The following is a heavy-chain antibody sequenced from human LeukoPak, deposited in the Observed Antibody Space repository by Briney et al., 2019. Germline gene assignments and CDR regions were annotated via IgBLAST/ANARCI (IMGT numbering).Heavy chain of an antibody. D-gene: IGHD2-15*01. CDR1: GFTFSSYS. CDR3: ARGLPYCSGGSCYDYYYYGMDV. Sequence: GGSLRLSCAATGFTFSSYSMNWVRQAPGKGLEWVSSISSSSSYIYYADSVKGRFTISRDNVKNSLYLQMNSLRAEDTAVYYCARGLPYCSGGSCYDYYYYGMDVWGQGTTVTVSS. CDR2: ISSSSSYI. V-gene: IGHV3-21*01. J-gene: IGHJ6*02.